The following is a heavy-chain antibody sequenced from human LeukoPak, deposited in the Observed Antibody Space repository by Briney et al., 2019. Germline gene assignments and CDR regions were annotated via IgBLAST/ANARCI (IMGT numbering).Heavy chain of an antibody. CDR2: ISGRGVST. V-gene: IGHV3-23*01. Sequence: GRSLRLSCAASGFTFSTYAMSWVRQAPGKGLEWVSAISGRGVSTSYADSVRGRFTISRDNSKNTLYLQMNSLRAEDTAVYYCAKAASGNWNDVSDYWGQGTLVTVSS. CDR3: AKAASGNWNDVSDY. J-gene: IGHJ4*02. CDR1: GFTFSTYA. D-gene: IGHD1-20*01.